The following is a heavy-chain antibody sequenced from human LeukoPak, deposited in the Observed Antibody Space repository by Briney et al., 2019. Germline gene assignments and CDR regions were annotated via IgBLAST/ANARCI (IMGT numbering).Heavy chain of an antibody. V-gene: IGHV3-23*01. D-gene: IGHD3-22*01. CDR3: AKDLSSGYYDAFDI. Sequence: PGGSLRLSCAASGFTFSSYVMSWVRQAPGKGLEWVSASSGSGSITYYADSVKGRFTISRDNSNNTLYLQMNSLRAEDTAVYYCAKDLSSGYYDAFDIWGQGTMVTVSS. CDR2: SSGSGSIT. J-gene: IGHJ3*02. CDR1: GFTFSSYV.